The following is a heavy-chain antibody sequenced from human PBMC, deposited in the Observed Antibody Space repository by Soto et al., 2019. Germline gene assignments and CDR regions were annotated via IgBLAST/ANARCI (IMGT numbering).Heavy chain of an antibody. Sequence: SVKVSCKASGFTFTSSAVQWVRQARGQRLEWIGWIVVGSGNTNYAQKFQERVTITRDMSTSTAYMELSSLRSEDTAVYYCAADRNYYDSSGYHYWGQGTLVTVSS. J-gene: IGHJ4*02. CDR2: IVVGSGNT. D-gene: IGHD3-22*01. CDR3: AADRNYYDSSGYHY. CDR1: GFTFTSSA. V-gene: IGHV1-58*01.